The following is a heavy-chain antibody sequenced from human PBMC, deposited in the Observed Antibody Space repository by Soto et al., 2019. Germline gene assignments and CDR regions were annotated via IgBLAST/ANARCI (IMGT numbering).Heavy chain of an antibody. D-gene: IGHD4-17*01. Sequence: ASVKVSCKASGYTFTSYGINWVRQAPGQGLEWMGWISAYNGNTNYAQKLQGRVTMTTDMSTSTAYMELSSLRSEDTAVYYCAAEDYGDYVQAFDIWGQGTMVTVSS. V-gene: IGHV1-18*01. CDR2: ISAYNGNT. J-gene: IGHJ3*02. CDR3: AAEDYGDYVQAFDI. CDR1: GYTFTSYG.